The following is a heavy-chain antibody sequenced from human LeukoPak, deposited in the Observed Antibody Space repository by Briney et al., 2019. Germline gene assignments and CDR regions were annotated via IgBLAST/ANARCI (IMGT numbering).Heavy chain of an antibody. CDR2: ISNNGDTI. CDR1: GFTSRDYY. V-gene: IGHV3-11*04. CDR3: ARDRFLEWLLPITGTHGMDV. D-gene: IGHD3-3*01. Sequence: NAGGSLRLSCAASGFTSRDYYMHWVRQAPGKGLEWISYISNNGDTIYYADSVKGRFTISRDNAKNSLYLQMNSLRAEDTAVYYCARDRFLEWLLPITGTHGMDVWGQGTTVTVSS. J-gene: IGHJ6*02.